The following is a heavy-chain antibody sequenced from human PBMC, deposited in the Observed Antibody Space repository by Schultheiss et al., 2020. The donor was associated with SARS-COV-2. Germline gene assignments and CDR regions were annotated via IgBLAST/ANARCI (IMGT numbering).Heavy chain of an antibody. V-gene: IGHV3-48*01. CDR3: ARDYCSGGSCYGRDYYGMDV. CDR2: ISTTGGAT. D-gene: IGHD2-15*01. Sequence: GESLKISCVVSGFTVSSNYMSWVRQPPGRGLEWVSVISTTGGATYYADSVKGRFTISRDNAKNSLYLQMNSLRAEDTAVYYCARDYCSGGSCYGRDYYGMDVWGQGTTVTVAS. CDR1: GFTVSSNY. J-gene: IGHJ6*02.